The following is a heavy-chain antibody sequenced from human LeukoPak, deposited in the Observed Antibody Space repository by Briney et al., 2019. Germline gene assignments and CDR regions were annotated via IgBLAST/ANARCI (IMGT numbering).Heavy chain of an antibody. CDR2: INHSGST. CDR1: GGSFSGYY. V-gene: IGHV4-34*01. J-gene: IGHJ5*02. CDR3: ARCSSSWLVRLFDP. Sequence: PSETLSLTCAVYGGSFSGYYWGWIRQPPGKGLEWIGEINHSGSTNYNPSLKSRVTISVDTSKNQFSLKLSSVTAADTAVYYCARCSSSWLVRLFDPSGQGTLVTVSS. D-gene: IGHD6-13*01.